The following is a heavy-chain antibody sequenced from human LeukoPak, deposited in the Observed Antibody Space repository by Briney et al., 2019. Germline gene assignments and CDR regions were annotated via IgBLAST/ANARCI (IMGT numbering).Heavy chain of an antibody. CDR1: GGSFGGYY. CDR2: INHSGST. D-gene: IGHD3-16*02. CDR3: AREPYVWGSYRYPLDY. J-gene: IGHJ4*02. Sequence: SETLSLTCAVYGGSFGGYYWSWIRQPPGKGLEWIGEINHSGSTNYNPSLKSRVTISVDTSKNQFSLKLSSVTAADTAVYYCAREPYVWGSYRYPLDYWGQGTLVTVSS. V-gene: IGHV4-34*01.